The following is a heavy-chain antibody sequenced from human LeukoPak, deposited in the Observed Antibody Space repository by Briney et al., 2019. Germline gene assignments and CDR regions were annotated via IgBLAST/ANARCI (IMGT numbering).Heavy chain of an antibody. CDR1: GGTFSSYA. CDR3: ARGGSSSSWYEIGFDP. V-gene: IGHV1-69*13. D-gene: IGHD6-13*01. CDR2: IIPIFGTA. Sequence: ASVKVSCKASGGTFSSYAISWVRQAPGQGLEWMGGIIPIFGTANYAQKFQGRVTITADESTSTAYMELSSLRSEDTAVYYCARGGSSSSWYEIGFDPWGQGTLVTVSS. J-gene: IGHJ5*02.